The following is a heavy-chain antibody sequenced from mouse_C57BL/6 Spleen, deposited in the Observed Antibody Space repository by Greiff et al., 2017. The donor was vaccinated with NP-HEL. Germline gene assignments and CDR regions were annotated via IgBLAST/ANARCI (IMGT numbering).Heavy chain of an antibody. J-gene: IGHJ4*01. Sequence: EVQLVESGEGLVKPGGSLKLSCAASGFTFSSYAMSWVRQTPEKRLEWVAYISSGGDYIYYADTVKGRFTISRDNARNTLYLQMSSLKSEDTAMYYCTRKAFYYGNYYAMDYWGQGTSVTVSS. D-gene: IGHD2-1*01. V-gene: IGHV5-9-1*02. CDR3: TRKAFYYGNYYAMDY. CDR2: ISSGGDYI. CDR1: GFTFSSYA.